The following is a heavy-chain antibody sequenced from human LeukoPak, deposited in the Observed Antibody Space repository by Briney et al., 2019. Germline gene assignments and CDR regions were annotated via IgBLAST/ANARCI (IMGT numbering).Heavy chain of an antibody. CDR3: VREGYYDSGSPPTFYFDY. V-gene: IGHV3-30-3*01. J-gene: IGHJ4*02. CDR1: GFDFQNHV. D-gene: IGHD3-10*01. Sequence: GGSLRLSCAASGFDFQNHVIHWVRQVPGKGLEWVAVISHHVNVKFYADSVKGRLTISRDNSAKTVYLQMNSLRTEDAAVYYCVREGYYDSGSPPTFYFDYWGQGTVVTVSS. CDR2: ISHHVNVK.